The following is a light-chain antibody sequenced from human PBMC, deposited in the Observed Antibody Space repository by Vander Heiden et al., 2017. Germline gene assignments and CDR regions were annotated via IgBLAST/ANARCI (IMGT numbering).Light chain of an antibody. CDR2: QDA. J-gene: IGLJ2*01. V-gene: IGLV3-1*01. CDR1: KLGDKY. Sequence: SYELTPPPSVSVSPGQTASITCFGDKLGDKYVCWFQQKPGQSPILVIYQDAKRASGIPERFSGSISGNTATLTISGTQAMDEADYYCQAWDSSTVVFGGGTKLTVL. CDR3: QAWDSSTVV.